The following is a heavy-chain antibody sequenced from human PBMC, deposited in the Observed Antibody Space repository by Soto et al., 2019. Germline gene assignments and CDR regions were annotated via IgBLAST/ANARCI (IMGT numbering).Heavy chain of an antibody. CDR3: ARVKIVGAKYYYYGMDV. D-gene: IGHD1-26*01. CDR1: GFTFSSYG. Sequence: VGSLRLSCAASGFTFSSYGMHWVRQAPGKGLEWVAVIWYDGSNKYYADSVKGRFTISRDNSKNTLYLQMNSLRAEDTAVYYCARVKIVGAKYYYYGMDVWGQGTTVTVSS. V-gene: IGHV3-33*01. CDR2: IWYDGSNK. J-gene: IGHJ6*02.